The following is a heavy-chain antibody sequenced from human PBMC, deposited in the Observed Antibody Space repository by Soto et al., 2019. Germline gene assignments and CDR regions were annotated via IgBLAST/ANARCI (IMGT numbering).Heavy chain of an antibody. Sequence: EVHLVESGGGLVQPGGSLRLSCAASGFTFSSYSLNWVRQAPGKGLEWVSYITSSGTTVYYADSVRGRFTISRDNAKNCLYLQMNSLRDDGTAVDYCARGSSNWAYYFDFWGQGTLVTVSS. V-gene: IGHV3-48*02. CDR1: GFTFSSYS. CDR3: ARGSSNWAYYFDF. CDR2: ITSSGTTV. D-gene: IGHD6-13*01. J-gene: IGHJ4*02.